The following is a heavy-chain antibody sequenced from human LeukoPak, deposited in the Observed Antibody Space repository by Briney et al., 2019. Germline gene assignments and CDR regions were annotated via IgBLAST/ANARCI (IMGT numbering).Heavy chain of an antibody. CDR2: INGGGSPI. Sequence: GGSLRLSCAASGFTFSRDSMNWVRQAPGKGLEWVSYINGGGSPIYYADSVRGRFTISRDNVKNSLYLQMNSLRAEDTAVYYCVRDNPRCCGVVPANIDDYWGQGTLITVSS. V-gene: IGHV3-48*01. J-gene: IGHJ4*02. CDR3: VRDNPRCCGVVPANIDDY. CDR1: GFTFSRDS. D-gene: IGHD2-15*01.